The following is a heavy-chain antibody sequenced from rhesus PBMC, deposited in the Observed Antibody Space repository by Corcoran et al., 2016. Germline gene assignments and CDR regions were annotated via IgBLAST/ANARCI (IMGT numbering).Heavy chain of an antibody. CDR1: GYSISRGYG. CDR3: ARRGSGWYGFDD. J-gene: IGHJ4*01. D-gene: IGHD6-31*01. V-gene: IGHV4-127*01. CDR2: IYGGRGSN. Sequence: QVQLQESGPGLVTPSETLSLTCAVSGYSISRGYGWGWIRQPPGKGLEWIGQIYGGRGSNYYNPALKSRVTVSKDTSKNQVALKLSSVTAADTAVYYCARRGSGWYGFDDWGQGVLVTVSS.